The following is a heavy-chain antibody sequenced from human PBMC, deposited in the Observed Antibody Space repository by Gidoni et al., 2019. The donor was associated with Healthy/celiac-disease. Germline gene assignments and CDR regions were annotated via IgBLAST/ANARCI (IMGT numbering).Heavy chain of an antibody. CDR1: GGTFSSYA. CDR3: ARDGGPRGYSYGYSRFYYFDY. Sequence: QVQLVQSGAEVKKPGSSVKVSCKASGGTFSSYAISWVRQAPGQGLEWMGGIIPIFGTANYAQKFQGRVTITADESTSTAYMELSSLRSEDTAVYYCARDGGPRGYSYGYSRFYYFDYWGQGTLVTVSS. CDR2: IIPIFGTA. D-gene: IGHD5-18*01. J-gene: IGHJ4*02. V-gene: IGHV1-69*01.